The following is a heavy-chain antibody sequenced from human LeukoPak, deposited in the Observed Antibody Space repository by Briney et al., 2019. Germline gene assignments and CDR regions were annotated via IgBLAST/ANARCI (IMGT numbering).Heavy chain of an antibody. Sequence: SGPTLVNPPQTLTLTCTFSGFSLSTSGVGVGGIRQPPGKALEWLPLIYWDDDKRYSPSLKSRLTITKDTSKNQVALTMTNMDPVDTATYYCAHTFRGAGYSSSWGQGTLVTVSS. CDR1: GFSLSTSGVG. J-gene: IGHJ4*02. CDR2: IYWDDDK. V-gene: IGHV2-5*02. D-gene: IGHD6-13*01. CDR3: AHTFRGAGYSSS.